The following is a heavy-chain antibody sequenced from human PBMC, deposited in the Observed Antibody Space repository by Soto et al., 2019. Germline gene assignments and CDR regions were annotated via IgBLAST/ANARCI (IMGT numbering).Heavy chain of an antibody. CDR1: GGSISSYY. Sequence: SETLSLTCTVSGGSISSYYWSWIRQPPGKGLEWIGYIYYSGSTNYNPSLKSRVTISVDTSKNQFSLKLSSVTAADTAVYYCARSRGYYDFWSGYTGMDVWGQGTTVTVSS. J-gene: IGHJ6*02. CDR3: ARSRGYYDFWSGYTGMDV. CDR2: IYYSGST. D-gene: IGHD3-3*01. V-gene: IGHV4-59*01.